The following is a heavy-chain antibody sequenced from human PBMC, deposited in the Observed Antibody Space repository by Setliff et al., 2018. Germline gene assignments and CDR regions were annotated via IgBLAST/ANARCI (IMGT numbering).Heavy chain of an antibody. CDR2: IYYSGST. CDR3: ARSICSGSYCSYDAYDI. J-gene: IGHJ3*02. CDR1: GGSFTGYY. Sequence: SETLSLTCTVYGGSFTGYYWSWFRQPPGKGLEWIGSIYYSGSTNYNPFLKSRVTISVDTSKNQFSLKLSSVTTADTAVYYCARSICSGSYCSYDAYDIWGQGTMVTVSS. V-gene: IGHV4-59*01. D-gene: IGHD2-15*01.